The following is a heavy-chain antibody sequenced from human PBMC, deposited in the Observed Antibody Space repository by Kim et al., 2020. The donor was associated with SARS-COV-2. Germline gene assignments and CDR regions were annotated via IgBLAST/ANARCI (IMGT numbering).Heavy chain of an antibody. CDR1: GYSISSGYY. Sequence: SETLSLTCTVSGYSISSGYYWGWIRQPPGKGLEWIGSIYHSGSTYYNPSLKSRVTISVDTSKNQFSLKLSSVTAADTAVYYCARDLSPYGSGSYYSRPDWFDPWGQGTLVTVSS. V-gene: IGHV4-38-2*02. D-gene: IGHD3-10*01. J-gene: IGHJ5*02. CDR3: ARDLSPYGSGSYYSRPDWFDP. CDR2: IYHSGST.